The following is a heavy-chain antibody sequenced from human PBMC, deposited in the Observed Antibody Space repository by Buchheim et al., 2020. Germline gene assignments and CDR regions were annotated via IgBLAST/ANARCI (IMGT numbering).Heavy chain of an antibody. D-gene: IGHD6-13*01. CDR1: GLSFSTYA. J-gene: IGHJ4*02. CDR3: AAVGGGY. CDR2: VSGGGVST. V-gene: IGHV3-23*01. Sequence: EVQLLESGGGLVQPGGSLRLSCAASGLSFSTYAMSWVRQAPGKGLQWVSAVSGGGVSTYYADSVKGRFTISSDNSKNMLYLQMNSLRAEDTAVYYCAAVGGGYWGQGTL.